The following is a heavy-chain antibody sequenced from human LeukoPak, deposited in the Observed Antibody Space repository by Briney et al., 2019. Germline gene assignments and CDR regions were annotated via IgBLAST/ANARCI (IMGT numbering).Heavy chain of an antibody. J-gene: IGHJ4*02. CDR2: IIPIFGTA. D-gene: IGHD1-26*01. Sequence: SVKVSCKASGGTFSSYAISWVRQAPGRGLEWMGRIIPIFGTANYAQKFQGRVTITTDESTSTAYMELSSLRSEDTAVYYCATSYSGSYPTDYWGQGTLVTVSS. CDR1: GGTFSSYA. V-gene: IGHV1-69*05. CDR3: ATSYSGSYPTDY.